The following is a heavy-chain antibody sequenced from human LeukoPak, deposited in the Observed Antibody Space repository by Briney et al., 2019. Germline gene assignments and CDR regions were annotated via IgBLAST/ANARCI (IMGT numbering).Heavy chain of an antibody. D-gene: IGHD1-26*01. CDR2: IGSSGSTV. J-gene: IGHJ6*02. CDR1: GGSFNRYS. CDR3: ARQEWELRAGLDV. Sequence: LSLTCAVYGGSFNRYSWNWIRQPPGKGLEWISYIGSSGSTVYYADSVKGRFTISRDNAKNSLYLQMNSLRAEDTAIYYCARQEWELRAGLDVWGQGTTVTVSS. V-gene: IGHV3-11*01.